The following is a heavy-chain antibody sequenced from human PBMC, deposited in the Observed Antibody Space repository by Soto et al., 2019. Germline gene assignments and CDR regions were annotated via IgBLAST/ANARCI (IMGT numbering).Heavy chain of an antibody. V-gene: IGHV1-69*13. J-gene: IGHJ3*02. CDR1: GGTFSSYA. CDR2: IIPIFGTA. CDR3: ARDRPRGNDAFDI. Sequence: SVKVSCKASGGTFSSYAISWVRQAPGQGLEWMGGIIPIFGTANYAQKFQGSVTITADESTSTAYMELSSLRSEDTAVYYCARDRPRGNDAFDIWGQGTMVTVSS.